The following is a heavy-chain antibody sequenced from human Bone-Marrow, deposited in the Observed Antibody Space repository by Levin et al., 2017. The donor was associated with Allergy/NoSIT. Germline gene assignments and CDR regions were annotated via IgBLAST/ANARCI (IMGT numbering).Heavy chain of an antibody. CDR1: GFSFRTFS. CDR3: ACRGPEGSSSWFFGS. J-gene: IGHJ4*02. Sequence: GESLKISCAASGFSFRTFSMHWVRQAPGKGLEWVAVISYDEKSIYYADSVKGRFTISRDNSKNTLYLQMTSLRAEDTAVYYCACRGPEGSSSWFFGSWGQGTLVTVSS. CDR2: ISYDEKSI. V-gene: IGHV3-30*04. D-gene: IGHD6-13*01.